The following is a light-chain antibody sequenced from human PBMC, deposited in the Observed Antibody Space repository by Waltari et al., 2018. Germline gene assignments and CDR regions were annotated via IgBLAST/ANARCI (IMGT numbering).Light chain of an antibody. Sequence: QSALTQPPSASGSPGQSVTISCTGTSSDVGGYNYVSWYQQHPGKAPKLMIYEVSKRPSVVPDRFSGSKTGNTASLTVSGLQAEDEADYYCSSYTISSTYVFGTGTKVTVL. V-gene: IGLV2-8*01. CDR3: SSYTISSTYV. J-gene: IGLJ1*01. CDR1: SSDVGGYNY. CDR2: EVS.